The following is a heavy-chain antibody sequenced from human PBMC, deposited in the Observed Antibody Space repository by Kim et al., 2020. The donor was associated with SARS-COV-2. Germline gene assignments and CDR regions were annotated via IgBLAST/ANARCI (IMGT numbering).Heavy chain of an antibody. CDR3: ARDRGYSNHFDY. V-gene: IGHV1-46*01. J-gene: IGHJ4*02. Sequence: SDAQNVQGRVTMTRDTSTSTVYMELSSLRSEDKAVYYCARDRGYSNHFDYWGQGTLVTVSS. D-gene: IGHD4-4*01.